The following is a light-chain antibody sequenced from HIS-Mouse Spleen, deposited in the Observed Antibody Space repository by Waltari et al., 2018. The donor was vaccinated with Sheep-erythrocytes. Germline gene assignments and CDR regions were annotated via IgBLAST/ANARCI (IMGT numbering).Light chain of an antibody. Sequence: EIVLTQSPATLSLSPGERATLPCRASQSVSSYLAWYQQKPSQAPRLLIYDASNRATGIPARFSGSGSGTDFTLTNSSLEPEDFAVYYCQQRSNWPPYTFGQGTKLEIK. CDR1: QSVSSY. J-gene: IGKJ2*01. V-gene: IGKV3-11*01. CDR2: DAS. CDR3: QQRSNWPPYT.